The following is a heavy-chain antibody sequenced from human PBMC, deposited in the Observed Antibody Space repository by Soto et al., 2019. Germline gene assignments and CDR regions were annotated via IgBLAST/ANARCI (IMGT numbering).Heavy chain of an antibody. CDR3: ARPVSYSSPDGYYYYYMDV. D-gene: IGHD6-13*01. J-gene: IGHJ6*03. Sequence: SETLSLTCTVSGGSISSYYWSWIRQPPGKGLEWIGYIYYSGSTNYNPSLKSRVTISVDTSKNQFSLKLSSVTAADTAVYYCARPVSYSSPDGYYYYYMDVWGKGTTVTVYS. V-gene: IGHV4-59*08. CDR1: GGSISSYY. CDR2: IYYSGST.